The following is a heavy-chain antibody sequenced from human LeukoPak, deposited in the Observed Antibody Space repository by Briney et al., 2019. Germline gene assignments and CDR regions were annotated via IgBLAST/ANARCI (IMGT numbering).Heavy chain of an antibody. Sequence: GGSLRLSCAASGFTFSSYAMSWVRQAPGKGLEWVSAISGSGGSTYYADSVKGRFTISRDNSKNTLYLQMNSLRAEDTAVYYCAKRSRDCSSTNCYSDYWGQGTLVTVSS. J-gene: IGHJ4*02. V-gene: IGHV3-23*01. D-gene: IGHD2-2*01. CDR2: ISGSGGST. CDR1: GFTFSSYA. CDR3: AKRSRDCSSTNCYSDY.